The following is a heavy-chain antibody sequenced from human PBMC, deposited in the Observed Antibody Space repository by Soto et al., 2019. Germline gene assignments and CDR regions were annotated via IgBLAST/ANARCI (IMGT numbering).Heavy chain of an antibody. CDR2: IYPGDSDA. V-gene: IGHV5-51*01. Sequence: PGESLKISCQASGYEFATYYIAWVRQMPGKGLEWMGVIYPGDSDAGYSPSFQGQVTFSVDKSISTAFLQWTSLQASDGAVYYCARVGVEQQAPYYLDFWGQGTLVTVSS. CDR1: GYEFATYY. J-gene: IGHJ4*02. D-gene: IGHD3-10*01. CDR3: ARVGVEQQAPYYLDF.